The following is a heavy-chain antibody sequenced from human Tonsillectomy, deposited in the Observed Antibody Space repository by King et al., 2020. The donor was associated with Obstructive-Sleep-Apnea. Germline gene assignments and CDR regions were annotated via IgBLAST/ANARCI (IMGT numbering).Heavy chain of an antibody. J-gene: IGHJ4*02. CDR1: GFTFSSYS. D-gene: IGHD2/OR15-2a*01. V-gene: IGHV3-21*01. CDR2: ISSSSSYI. CDR3: AREELALPYYFDY. Sequence: VQLVESGGGLVKPGGSLRLSCAASGFTFSSYSMNWVRQAPGKGLEWVSSISSSSSYIYYADSVKGRFTISRDNAKNSLYLQMNSLRAEDTAVYYCAREELALPYYFDYWGQGTLVTVSS.